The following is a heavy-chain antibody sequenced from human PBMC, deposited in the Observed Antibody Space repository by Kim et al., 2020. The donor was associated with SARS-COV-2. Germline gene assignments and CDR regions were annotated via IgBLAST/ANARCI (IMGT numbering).Heavy chain of an antibody. V-gene: IGHV3-7*01. D-gene: IGHD3-10*02. CDR2: KKGDGSEA. J-gene: IGHJ4*02. CDR3: AALDTAHVPGVI. Sequence: GGSLRLSCVVSGFSLGSDWMSWVRKAPGKGLEWVAMKKGDGSEAYYVDSVKGRLTMSRDNAKNSLYLHMSSLRTEETAIYYCAALDTAHVPGVIWGQGPLVRVSS. CDR1: GFSLGSDW.